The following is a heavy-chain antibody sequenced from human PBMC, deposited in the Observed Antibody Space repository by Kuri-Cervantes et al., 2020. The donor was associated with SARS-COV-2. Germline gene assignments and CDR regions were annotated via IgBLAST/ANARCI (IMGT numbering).Heavy chain of an antibody. Sequence: SETLSLTCTLSGGSISGYYWSWIRQSAEKGLEFIGRVYSSGGTNYNPSLESRVTMSIDTAKNQVSLRLTSVTAADTAVYYCARGILGDDSIHYGMDVWGQGTSVTVSS. CDR2: VYSSGGT. CDR3: ARGILGDDSIHYGMDV. J-gene: IGHJ6*02. CDR1: GGSISGYY. V-gene: IGHV4-4*07. D-gene: IGHD2/OR15-2a*01.